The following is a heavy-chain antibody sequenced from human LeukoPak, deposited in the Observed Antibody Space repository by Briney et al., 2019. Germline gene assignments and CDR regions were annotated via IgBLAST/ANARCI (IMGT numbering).Heavy chain of an antibody. D-gene: IGHD2-15*01. CDR2: IYSGGST. J-gene: IGHJ6*02. V-gene: IGHV3-53*01. CDR3: ASQQDPYYYYYGMDV. Sequence: PGGSLRLSCAASGFTVSNNYMSWVRQAPGKGLEWVSVIYSGGSTYYADSVKGRFTISRDNFKNTLYLQMNSLRAEDTAVYYCASQQDPYYYYYGMDVWGQGTTVTVSS. CDR1: GFTVSNNY.